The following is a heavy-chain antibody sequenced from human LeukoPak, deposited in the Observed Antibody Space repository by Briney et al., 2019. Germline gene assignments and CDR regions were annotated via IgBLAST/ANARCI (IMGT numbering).Heavy chain of an antibody. Sequence: SVKVSCKASGGTFSSYAISWVRQAPGQGLEWMGGIIPIFGTANYAQKFQGRVTITTDESTSTAYMELSSLRSEDTAVYYCASSTTVTTSFLDYWGQGTLVTVSS. J-gene: IGHJ4*02. V-gene: IGHV1-69*05. CDR2: IIPIFGTA. CDR3: ASSTTVTTSFLDY. CDR1: GGTFSSYA. D-gene: IGHD4-11*01.